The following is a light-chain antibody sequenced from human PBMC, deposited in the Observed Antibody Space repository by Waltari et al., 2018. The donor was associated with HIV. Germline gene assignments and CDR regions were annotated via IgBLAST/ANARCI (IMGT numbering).Light chain of an antibody. V-gene: IGLV2-11*01. CDR3: CSYADTYFVL. J-gene: IGLJ2*01. Sequence: QSALTQPRSVSGSPGQSVTISCTGTSSDVGGYNYVSWYQHHPNKGPKLLIYDVNKRPSGVPDRSSGSKSGNTASLTISGLQAEDEADYYCCSYADTYFVLFGGRTKLTVL. CDR2: DVN. CDR1: SSDVGGYNY.